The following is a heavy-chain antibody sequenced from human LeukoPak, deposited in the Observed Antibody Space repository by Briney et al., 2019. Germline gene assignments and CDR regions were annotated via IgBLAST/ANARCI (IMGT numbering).Heavy chain of an antibody. J-gene: IGHJ4*02. CDR3: ARVDHCGGDCYYFDY. CDR1: GGSISSYY. V-gene: IGHV4-4*07. Sequence: SETLSLTCTVSGGSISSYYWDWIRQPAGKGLEWIGRICTSCSANYYPSLYNPSLNSRITMSINASKNQFSLRLSSVTAADTAVYYCARVDHCGGDCYYFDYWGQGTLVTVS. CDR2: ICTSCSA. D-gene: IGHD2-21*02.